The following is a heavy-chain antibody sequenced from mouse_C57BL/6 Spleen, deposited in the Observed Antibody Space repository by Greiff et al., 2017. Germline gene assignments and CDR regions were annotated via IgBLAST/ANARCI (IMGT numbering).Heavy chain of an antibody. J-gene: IGHJ4*01. Sequence: QVQLQQSGPGLVQPSQSLSITCTVSGFSLTSYGVHWVRQSPGKGLEWLGVIWRGGSTDYNAAFMSRLSITKDNSKSQVFFKMNSLQADDNAIYYCAKGGFNYYGSSYDYAMDYWGQGTSVTVSS. D-gene: IGHD1-1*01. CDR3: AKGGFNYYGSSYDYAMDY. CDR2: IWRGGST. V-gene: IGHV2-5*01. CDR1: GFSLTSYG.